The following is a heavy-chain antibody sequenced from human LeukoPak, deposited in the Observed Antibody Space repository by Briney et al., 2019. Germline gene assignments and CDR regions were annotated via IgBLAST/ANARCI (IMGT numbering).Heavy chain of an antibody. CDR1: GYTFTSYG. D-gene: IGHD6-19*01. V-gene: IGHV1-18*01. CDR3: ARAYSSGWFEYFDY. CDR2: ISAYNGNT. J-gene: IGHJ4*02. Sequence: ASVKVSCKASGYTFTSYGISWVRQAPGQGLEWMGWISAYNGNTNYAQKLQGRVAMTTDTSTSTAYMELRSLRSDDTAVYYCARAYSSGWFEYFDYWGQGTLVTVSS.